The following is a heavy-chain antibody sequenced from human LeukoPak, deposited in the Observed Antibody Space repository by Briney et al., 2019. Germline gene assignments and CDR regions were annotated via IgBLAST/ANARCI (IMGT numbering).Heavy chain of an antibody. CDR1: GGSISSSSYY. V-gene: IGHV4-39*07. Sequence: SETLSLTCTVSGGSISSSSYYWGWIRQPPGKGLEWIGSIYYSGSTYYNPSLKSRVTISVDTSKNQFSLKLSSVTAADTAVYYCASSNTAMVTRGAFDYWGQGTLVTVSS. CDR3: ASSNTAMVTRGAFDY. CDR2: IYYSGST. J-gene: IGHJ4*02. D-gene: IGHD5-18*01.